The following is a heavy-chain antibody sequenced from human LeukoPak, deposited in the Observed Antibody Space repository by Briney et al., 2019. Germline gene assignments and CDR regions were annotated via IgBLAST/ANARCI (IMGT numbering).Heavy chain of an antibody. D-gene: IGHD2-2*01. Sequence: GGSLRLSCAASGLTVSTYAMWWIRQAPGKGLEWVSSIGGGGTTSYADSVKGRFTISRDLSKITVYLQMNSLRAEDTAVYYCAQDRGARYPFGMDVWGQGTTVTVSS. CDR3: AQDRGARYPFGMDV. CDR2: IGGGGTT. CDR1: GLTVSTYA. J-gene: IGHJ6*02. V-gene: IGHV3-23*01.